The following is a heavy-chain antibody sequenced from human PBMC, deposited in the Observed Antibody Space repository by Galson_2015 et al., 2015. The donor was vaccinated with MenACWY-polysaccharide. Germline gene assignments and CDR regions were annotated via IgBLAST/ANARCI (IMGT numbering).Heavy chain of an antibody. Sequence: SLRLSCAASGFTFSGSAMHWVRQASGKGLEWVGRIRSKANSYATAYAASVKGRFTISRDDSKTPAYLQMNNLKTEDTDVYYCTRQPPRGVKTGTTGWPVYYYYGMDVWGQGTTVTVSS. CDR1: GFTFSGSA. D-gene: IGHD1-7*01. CDR3: TRQPPRGVKTGTTGWPVYYYYGMDV. V-gene: IGHV3-73*01. J-gene: IGHJ6*02. CDR2: IRSKANSYAT.